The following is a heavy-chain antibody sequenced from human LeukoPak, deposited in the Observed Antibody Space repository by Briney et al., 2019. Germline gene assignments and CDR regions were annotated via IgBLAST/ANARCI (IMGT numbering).Heavy chain of an antibody. Sequence: SETLSLTCTVSGGSISSYYWSWIRQPAGKGLEWIGRIYTSGSTNYNPSLKSRVTMSVGTSKNQFSLKLSSVTAADTAVYYCARDTSSGGYFDYWGQGTLVTVSS. CDR2: IYTSGST. CDR3: ARDTSSGGYFDY. J-gene: IGHJ4*02. CDR1: GGSISSYY. D-gene: IGHD6-19*01. V-gene: IGHV4-4*07.